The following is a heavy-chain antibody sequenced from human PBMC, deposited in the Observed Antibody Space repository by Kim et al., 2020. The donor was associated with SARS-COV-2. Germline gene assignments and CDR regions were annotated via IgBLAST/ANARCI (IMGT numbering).Heavy chain of an antibody. J-gene: IGHJ4*02. CDR2: ISWNSGSI. CDR3: ARSTYYYDSSGYYFGY. CDR1: GFTFDDYA. Sequence: GGSLRLSCAASGFTFDDYAMHWVRQAPGKGLEWVSGISWNSGSIGYADSVKGRFTISRDNAKNSLYLQMNSLRAEDTALYYCARSTYYYDSSGYYFGYWGQGTLVTVSS. V-gene: IGHV3-9*01. D-gene: IGHD3-22*01.